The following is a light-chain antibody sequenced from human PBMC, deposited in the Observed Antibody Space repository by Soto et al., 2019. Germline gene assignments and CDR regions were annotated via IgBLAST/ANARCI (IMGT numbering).Light chain of an antibody. CDR1: QSISSW. J-gene: IGKJ2*01. CDR2: DVS. CDR3: QQYNGYSLYT. Sequence: DIPMTQSPSTLSASVGDRVIITCRASQSISSWLAWYQQKPGKAPKLLIYDVSNLESGVPSRFSGSGSGTEFTLTISSLQPDDFATYYCQQYNGYSLYTFGQGTKLEIK. V-gene: IGKV1-5*01.